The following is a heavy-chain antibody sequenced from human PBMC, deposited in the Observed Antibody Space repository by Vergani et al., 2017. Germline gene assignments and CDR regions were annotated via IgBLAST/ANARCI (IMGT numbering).Heavy chain of an antibody. J-gene: IGHJ4*02. V-gene: IGHV4-39*01. Sequence: QLQLQESGPGLVTPSETLSLTCTVSGGSISTNNNYWGWIRLTPGKGLEWIGSISYSGNTLHNPSLKRRVTISVDTSKSQFSRLLGSVTAADTARYDCARLVFGDSDFDDWGQGTLVTVSS. CDR2: ISYSGNT. CDR3: ARLVFGDSDFDD. CDR1: GGSISTNNNY. D-gene: IGHD3-10*01.